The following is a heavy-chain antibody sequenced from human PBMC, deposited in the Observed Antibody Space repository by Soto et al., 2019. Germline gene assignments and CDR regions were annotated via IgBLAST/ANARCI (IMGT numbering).Heavy chain of an antibody. CDR3: ASNYDFWSGYLLGGDFRGSGLEADV. V-gene: IGHV3-11*01. Sequence: QVQLVESGGGLVKPGGSLRLSCAASGFTFSDYYMSWIRQAPGKGLEWVSYISSSGSTIYYADSVKGRFTISRDNAKNSLYLQMNSLRAEDTAVYYCASNYDFWSGYLLGGDFRGSGLEADVWGQGTTVTVSS. CDR1: GFTFSDYY. J-gene: IGHJ6*02. CDR2: ISSSGSTI. D-gene: IGHD3-3*01.